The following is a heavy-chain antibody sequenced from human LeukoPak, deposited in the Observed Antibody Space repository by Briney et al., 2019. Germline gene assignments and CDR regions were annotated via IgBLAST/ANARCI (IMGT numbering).Heavy chain of an antibody. D-gene: IGHD6-6*01. J-gene: IGHJ5*02. V-gene: IGHV3-23*01. CDR3: ARTLTAFEYSSSSGGWFDP. CDR2: ISGSGGST. CDR1: GFTFSSYA. Sequence: GGSLRLSCAASGFTFSSYAMSWVRQAPGKGLEWVSAISGSGGSTYYADSVKGRFTISRDNSKNTLYLQMNSLRAEDTAVYYCARTLTAFEYSSSSGGWFDPWGQGTLVTVSS.